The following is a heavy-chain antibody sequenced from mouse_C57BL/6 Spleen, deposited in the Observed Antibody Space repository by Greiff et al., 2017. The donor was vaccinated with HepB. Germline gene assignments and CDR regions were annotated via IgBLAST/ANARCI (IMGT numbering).Heavy chain of an antibody. CDR2: IRNKANGYTT. J-gene: IGHJ4*01. Sequence: EVKLQESGGGLVQPGGSLSLSCAASGFTFTDYYMSWVRQPPGKALEWLGFIRNKANGYTTEYSASVKGRFTISRDNSHSILYLQMIALRAEDSATDYCARDDYAMDYWGQGTSVTVSS. CDR3: ARDDYAMDY. V-gene: IGHV7-3*01. CDR1: GFTFTDYY.